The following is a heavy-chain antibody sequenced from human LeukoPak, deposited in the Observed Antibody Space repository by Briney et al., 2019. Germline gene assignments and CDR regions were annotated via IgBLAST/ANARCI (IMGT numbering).Heavy chain of an antibody. Sequence: GASVKVSCKASGYTSTSYYMHWVRQAPGQGLEWMGIINPSGGSTSYARKFQGRVTMTRDTSTSTVYMELSSLRSEDTAVYYCARAPAGQLVGGHWFDPWGQGTLVTVSS. D-gene: IGHD6-6*01. CDR3: ARAPAGQLVGGHWFDP. CDR2: INPSGGST. CDR1: GYTSTSYY. V-gene: IGHV1-46*01. J-gene: IGHJ5*02.